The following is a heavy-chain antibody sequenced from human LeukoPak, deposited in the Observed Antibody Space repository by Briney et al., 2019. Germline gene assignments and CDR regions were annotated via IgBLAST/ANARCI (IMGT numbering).Heavy chain of an antibody. J-gene: IGHJ4*02. CDR1: GFTFSSYA. CDR2: ISYDGSNK. Sequence: GRSLRLSCAASGFTFSSYAMHWVRQAPGKGLEWVAVISYDGSNKYYADSVKGRSTISRDNSKNTLYLQMNSLRAEDTAVYYCARFLDSGWYRHFDYWGQGTLVTVSS. D-gene: IGHD6-19*01. CDR3: ARFLDSGWYRHFDY. V-gene: IGHV3-30*04.